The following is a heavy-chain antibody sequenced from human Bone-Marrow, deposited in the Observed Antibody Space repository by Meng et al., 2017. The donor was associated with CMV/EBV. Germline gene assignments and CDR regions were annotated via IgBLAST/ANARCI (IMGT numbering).Heavy chain of an antibody. Sequence: GGSLRLSCAASGFTFDDYAMHWVRQAPGKGLEWVSLISWDGGSTYYADSVKGRFTISRDNSKNSLYLQMNSLRAEDTALYYCAKDRREGYNYGNPDYWGQGTLVTVS. CDR2: ISWDGGST. D-gene: IGHD5-24*01. V-gene: IGHV3-43D*03. CDR1: GFTFDDYA. J-gene: IGHJ4*02. CDR3: AKDRREGYNYGNPDY.